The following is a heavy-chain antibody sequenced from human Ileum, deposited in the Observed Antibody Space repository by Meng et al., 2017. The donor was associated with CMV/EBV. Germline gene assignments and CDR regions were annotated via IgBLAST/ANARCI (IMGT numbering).Heavy chain of an antibody. Sequence: HVHRQESGPGLVRPSETLSLPCTVSGGSISNYYWSWIRQPAGKKLEWIGRISSSGNTNYTPSLKSRVIMSLDTSNNQFFLKLTSVTAADTALYYCARGESRGYYYFDYWGQGILVTVSS. D-gene: IGHD3-22*01. V-gene: IGHV4-4*07. J-gene: IGHJ4*02. CDR3: ARGESRGYYYFDY. CDR1: GGSISNYY. CDR2: ISSSGNT.